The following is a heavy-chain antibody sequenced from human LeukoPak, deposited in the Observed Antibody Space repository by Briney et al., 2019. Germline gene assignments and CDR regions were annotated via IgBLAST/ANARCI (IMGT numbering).Heavy chain of an antibody. J-gene: IGHJ4*02. Sequence: ASVKVSCKASGYTFTGYYIHWVRQAPGQGLEWMGWINPNSGGTNYAQKFQGRVTMTRDTSISTAYMELSRLRSDDTAVYYCARDLRTYCTNGVCSIGYWGQGTLVTVSS. CDR2: INPNSGGT. CDR1: GYTFTGYY. D-gene: IGHD2-8*01. V-gene: IGHV1-2*02. CDR3: ARDLRTYCTNGVCSIGY.